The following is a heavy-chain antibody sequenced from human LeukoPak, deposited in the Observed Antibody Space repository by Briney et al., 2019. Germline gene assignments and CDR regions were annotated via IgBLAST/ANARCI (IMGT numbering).Heavy chain of an antibody. CDR1: GGSISTYY. J-gene: IGHJ4*02. V-gene: IGHV4-59*01. CDR3: ARDGYSGSDAL. Sequence: SETLSLTCTVSGGSISTYYWSWIRQPPGKGLEWIGYIYHSGSTNYNPSLKSRVTISVDTSQNQFYLKLSSVTAADTAVYYCARDGYSGSDALWGQGALVTVSS. CDR2: IYHSGST. D-gene: IGHD5-12*01.